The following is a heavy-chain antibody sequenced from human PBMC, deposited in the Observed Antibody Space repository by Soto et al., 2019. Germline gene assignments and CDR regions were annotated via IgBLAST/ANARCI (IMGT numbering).Heavy chain of an antibody. CDR1: GGTFSSYA. D-gene: IGHD3-10*01. CDR2: IIPILGTA. Sequence: QVQLVQSGAEVKKPGSSVKVSCKASGGTFSSYAISWVRQAPGQGLEWMGGIIPILGTANYAQKFQGRVRIPADASTSTAYMELSSLRSEDTAVYYCARSSPYGSGSPSMDVWGQGTTVTVSS. J-gene: IGHJ6*02. CDR3: ARSSPYGSGSPSMDV. V-gene: IGHV1-69*11.